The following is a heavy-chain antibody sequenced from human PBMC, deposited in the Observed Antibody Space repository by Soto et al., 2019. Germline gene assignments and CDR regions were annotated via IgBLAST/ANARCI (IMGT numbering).Heavy chain of an antibody. CDR1: GFTFSNAW. Sequence: GGSLRLSCAASGFTFSNAWMSWVRQAPGKGLEWVGRIKSKTDGGTTDYAAPVKGRFTISRDDSKNTLYLQMNSLKTEDTAVYYCTTDHLSIAVAGVDYWGQGTLVTVSS. CDR3: TTDHLSIAVAGVDY. V-gene: IGHV3-15*01. D-gene: IGHD6-19*01. CDR2: IKSKTDGGTT. J-gene: IGHJ4*02.